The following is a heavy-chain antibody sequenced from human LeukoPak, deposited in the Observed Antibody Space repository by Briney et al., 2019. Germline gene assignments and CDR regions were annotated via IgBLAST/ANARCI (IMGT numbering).Heavy chain of an antibody. CDR1: GFTFSSYW. CDR3: ARDYPLDY. Sequence: GGSLRLSCEASGFTFSSYWMHWVRQAPGKGLVWVSRINRDGRSASYGEPVTGRFTMSRDNAKNTLYLQMNSLRVEDTAVYYCARDYPLDYWGQGTLVTVSS. J-gene: IGHJ4*02. V-gene: IGHV3-74*01. CDR2: INRDGRSA.